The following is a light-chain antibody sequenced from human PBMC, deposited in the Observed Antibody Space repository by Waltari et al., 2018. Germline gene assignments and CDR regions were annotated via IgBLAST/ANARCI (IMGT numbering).Light chain of an antibody. CDR2: EVS. J-gene: IGLJ3*02. Sequence: QSALTQPASVSGSPGQSITISCTATSSDVGGYKYFSWHQQHPGKAPKLIIYEVSNRPSGVSNRFSGSKAGNTASLTISGLQAEDEAEYFCSSYTSARTWVFGGGTKLTVL. CDR1: SSDVGGYKY. CDR3: SSYTSARTWV. V-gene: IGLV2-14*01.